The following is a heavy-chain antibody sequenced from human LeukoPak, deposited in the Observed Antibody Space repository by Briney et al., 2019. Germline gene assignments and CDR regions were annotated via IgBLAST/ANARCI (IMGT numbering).Heavy chain of an antibody. CDR3: ARVGRFCSSTSCQDHGMDV. CDR2: TWYDGSNK. Sequence: GGSLRLSCAASGFTFSSYGMHWVRQAPGKGLEWVAVTWYDGSNKYYADSVKGRFTISGDNSKNTLYLQMNSLRAEDTAVYYCARVGRFCSSTSCQDHGMDVWGKGTTVTVSS. CDR1: GFTFSSYG. J-gene: IGHJ6*04. V-gene: IGHV3-33*01. D-gene: IGHD2-2*01.